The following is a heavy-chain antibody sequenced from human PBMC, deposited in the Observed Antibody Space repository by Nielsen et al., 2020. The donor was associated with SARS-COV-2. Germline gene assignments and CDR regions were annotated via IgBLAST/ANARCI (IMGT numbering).Heavy chain of an antibody. V-gene: IGHV3-9*01. CDR2: ISWNSDNI. J-gene: IGHJ4*02. Sequence: SLKISCATSGFTFDDYVMHWVRQAPGKGLEWVSGISWNSDNIGYADSVKGRFTISRDNAKNSLYLQMNSLRAEDTAVYYCARDCSGGSCYSYWGQGTLVTVSS. CDR3: ARDCSGGSCYSY. D-gene: IGHD2-15*01. CDR1: GFTFDDYV.